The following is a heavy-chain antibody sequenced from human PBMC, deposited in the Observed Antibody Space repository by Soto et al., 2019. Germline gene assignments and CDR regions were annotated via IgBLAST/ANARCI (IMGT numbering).Heavy chain of an antibody. CDR2: IYYSGST. V-gene: IGHV4-30-4*02. CDR1: GGSISSGDYY. D-gene: IGHD3-22*01. J-gene: IGHJ4*02. CDR3: ARGLGGYYLFDY. Sequence: PPETLSLTCTVSGGSISSGDYYWSWIRQPPGKGLEWIGYIYYSGSTYYNPSLKSRVTISVDTSKNQFSLKLSSVTAADTAVYYCARGLGGYYLFDYWGQGTLVTVTS.